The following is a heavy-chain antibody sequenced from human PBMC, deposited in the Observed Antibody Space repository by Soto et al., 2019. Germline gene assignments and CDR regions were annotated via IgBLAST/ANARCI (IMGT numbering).Heavy chain of an antibody. D-gene: IGHD1-26*01. V-gene: IGHV1-2*04. Sequence: QVQLVQSGAEVKKPGASVKVSCKASGYTFTNYYIHWVRQAPGQGLEWMGWINPDSGGTNYAQKCQDWVTMTRDTSINTAYMELSRLRSDDTAVYYCARTPNNGRAGVYGMDVWGQGTTVTVSS. J-gene: IGHJ6*02. CDR2: INPDSGGT. CDR1: GYTFTNYY. CDR3: ARTPNNGRAGVYGMDV.